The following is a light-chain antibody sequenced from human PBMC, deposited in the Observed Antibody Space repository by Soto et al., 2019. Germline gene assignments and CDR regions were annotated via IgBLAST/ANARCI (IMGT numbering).Light chain of an antibody. CDR1: SSDVGSHNL. J-gene: IGLJ7*01. Sequence: QSALTQPASVSRTPGQSITISCTRTSSDVGSHNLVSWYQQHPGQAPKLMIYEVSKRPLGVSARFSASKSGNTASLTISGLQAEDEADYYCCSYGGSRAVFGGGTQLTVL. CDR2: EVS. V-gene: IGLV2-23*02. CDR3: CSYGGSRAV.